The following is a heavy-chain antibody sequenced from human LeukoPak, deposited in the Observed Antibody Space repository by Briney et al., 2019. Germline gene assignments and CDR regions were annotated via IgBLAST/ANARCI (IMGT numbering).Heavy chain of an antibody. CDR1: GFTFSSYS. J-gene: IGHJ4*02. CDR2: ISGSGGST. Sequence: GGSLRLSCAASGFTFSSYSMNWVRQAPGKGLEWVSAISGSGGSTYYADSVKGRFTISRDNSKNTLYLQMNSLRAEDTAVYYCAKAGTRVFDYWGQGTLVTVSS. V-gene: IGHV3-23*01. CDR3: AKAGTRVFDY.